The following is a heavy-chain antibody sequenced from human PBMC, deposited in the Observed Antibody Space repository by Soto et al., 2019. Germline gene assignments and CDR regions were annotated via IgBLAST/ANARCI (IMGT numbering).Heavy chain of an antibody. Sequence: QVQLQEAGPGLVKPSETLALNCSVSGASVSSGDYYWSWIRQPPGKGLEWIGYIYFSGATSYDPSLKSRGCISTVTFNNPFSLKLKSVTAADTAVYYCFRVHADDSRSYYLHYWGQGLLLSVSS. D-gene: IGHD6-13*01. CDR3: FRVHADDSRSYYLHY. CDR2: IYFSGAT. CDR1: GASVSSGDYY. J-gene: IGHJ4*02. V-gene: IGHV4-61*03.